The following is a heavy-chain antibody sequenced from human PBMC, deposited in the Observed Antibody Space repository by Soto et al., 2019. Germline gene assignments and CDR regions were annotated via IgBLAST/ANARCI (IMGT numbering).Heavy chain of an antibody. CDR2: MNPHSGDT. V-gene: IGHV1-8*01. Sequence: ASVKVSCKASGYTFTNSDINWMRQATGQGLERMGWMNPHSGDTGYAQKFQGRVTMTRNTSISTAYMELSSLRSDDTAVYYCARQYTSGSFNWFDPWGQGTLVTVSS. CDR3: ARQYTSGSFNWFDP. CDR1: GYTFTNSD. J-gene: IGHJ5*02. D-gene: IGHD5-18*01.